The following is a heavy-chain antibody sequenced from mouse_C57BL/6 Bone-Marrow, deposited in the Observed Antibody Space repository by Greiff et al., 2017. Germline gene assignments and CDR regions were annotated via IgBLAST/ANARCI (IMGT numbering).Heavy chain of an antibody. D-gene: IGHD1-1*01. Sequence: QVTLQVSGPGILQPSHTLSLTCSFSGFSLSTFGMGVGWISQPSGKGLDWLAHLWWDGAKYYNPALKNRTPISNETSKNPVFLKSANVDTADTATYYCDRAYDGDWYFDVWGTGTTVTASS. CDR1: GFSLSTFGMG. CDR2: LWWDGAK. J-gene: IGHJ1*03. V-gene: IGHV8-8*01. CDR3: DRAYDGDWYFDV.